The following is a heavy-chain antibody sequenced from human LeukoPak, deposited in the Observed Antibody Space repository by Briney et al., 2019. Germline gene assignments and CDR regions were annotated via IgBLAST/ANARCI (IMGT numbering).Heavy chain of an antibody. CDR3: ARPRWFLHYNWFDP. D-gene: IGHD3-10*01. Sequence: ASVKVSCKASGYTFTSYDINWVRQATGQGLEWMGWMNPNSGNTGYAQKFQGRVTMTRNTSISTAYMELSSLRSEDTAVYYCARPRWFLHYNWFDPWGQGTLVTVSP. V-gene: IGHV1-8*01. CDR2: MNPNSGNT. CDR1: GYTFTSYD. J-gene: IGHJ5*02.